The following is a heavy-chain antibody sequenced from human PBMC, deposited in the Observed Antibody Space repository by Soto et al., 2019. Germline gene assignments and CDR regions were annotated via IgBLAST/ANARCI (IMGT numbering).Heavy chain of an antibody. Sequence: RGSLRLSCAASGFTFSSYAMSWVRQAPGKGLEWVSAISGSGGSTYYADSVKGRFTISRDNSKNTLYLQMNSLRAEDTAVYYCAIPLGELSLWWPFDYWGQGTLVTVSS. D-gene: IGHD3-16*02. CDR3: AIPLGELSLWWPFDY. CDR1: GFTFSSYA. J-gene: IGHJ4*02. CDR2: ISGSGGST. V-gene: IGHV3-23*01.